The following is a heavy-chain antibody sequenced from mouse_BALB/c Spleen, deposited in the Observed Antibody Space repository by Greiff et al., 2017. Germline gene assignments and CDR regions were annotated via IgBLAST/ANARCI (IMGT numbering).Heavy chain of an antibody. CDR2: ISSGGSYT. D-gene: IGHD2-1*01. J-gene: IGHJ4*01. Sequence: EVQLVESGGGLVKPGGSLKLSCAASGFTFSSYAMSWVRQTPEKRLEWVATISSGGSYTYYPDSVKGRFTISRDNAKNTLYLQMSSLRSEDTAMYYCARREMVTTTGYAMDYWGQGTSVTVCS. CDR1: GFTFSSYA. CDR3: ARREMVTTTGYAMDY. V-gene: IGHV5-9-3*01.